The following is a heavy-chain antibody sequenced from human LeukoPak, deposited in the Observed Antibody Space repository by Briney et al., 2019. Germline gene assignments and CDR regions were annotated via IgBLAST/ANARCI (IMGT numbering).Heavy chain of an antibody. Sequence: SETLSLTCTLSGGSISSYYWSWIRQPPGKGLEWIGYIYYSGSTNYNPSLKSRVTISVDTSKNQFSLKLSSVTAADTAVYYCARDAGDDYYYGMDVWGQGTTVTVSS. CDR3: ARDAGDDYYYGMDV. J-gene: IGHJ6*02. V-gene: IGHV4-59*01. CDR2: IYYSGST. D-gene: IGHD3-10*01. CDR1: GGSISSYY.